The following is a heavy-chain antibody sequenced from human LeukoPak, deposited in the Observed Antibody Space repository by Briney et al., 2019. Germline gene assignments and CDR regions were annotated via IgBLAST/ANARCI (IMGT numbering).Heavy chain of an antibody. CDR1: GGTFSSYA. CDR3: ARVAPTQLLRYFDWLPLAWFDP. J-gene: IGHJ5*02. Sequence: ASVKVSCKASGGTFSSYAISWVRQAPGQGLEWMGGIIAIFGTAHYAQKFQGRDTIAADESTRTAYVELSSLRSEDTDVYYCARVAPTQLLRYFDWLPLAWFDPWGQGTLVTVSS. V-gene: IGHV1-69*01. CDR2: IIAIFGTA. D-gene: IGHD3-9*01.